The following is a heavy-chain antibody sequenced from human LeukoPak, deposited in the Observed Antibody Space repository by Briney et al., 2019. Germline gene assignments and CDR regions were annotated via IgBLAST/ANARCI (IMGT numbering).Heavy chain of an antibody. Sequence: SVKVSCKASGGTFSSYAISWVRQAPGQGLEWMGGIIPIFGTANYAQKFQGRVTITADEPTSTAYMELSSLRSEDTAVYYCARSEEDYDNGLFRGGFDPWGQGTLVTVSS. CDR3: ARSEEDYDNGLFRGGFDP. CDR1: GGTFSSYA. CDR2: IIPIFGTA. V-gene: IGHV1-69*13. D-gene: IGHD3-9*01. J-gene: IGHJ5*02.